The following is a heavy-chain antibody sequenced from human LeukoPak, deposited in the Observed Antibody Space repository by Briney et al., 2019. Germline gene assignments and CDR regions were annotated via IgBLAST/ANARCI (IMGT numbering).Heavy chain of an antibody. Sequence: GGSLRLSCAASGFTVDSNYMNWVRQAPGKGLEWVSVIYSSGNTNYADYVKGRFTISRDNSRNRLNLQMNSLRSEDTAIYYCARGGGYYGIDYWGQGTLVTVSS. D-gene: IGHD1-26*01. V-gene: IGHV3-66*02. J-gene: IGHJ4*02. CDR1: GFTVDSNY. CDR3: ARGGGYYGIDY. CDR2: IYSSGNT.